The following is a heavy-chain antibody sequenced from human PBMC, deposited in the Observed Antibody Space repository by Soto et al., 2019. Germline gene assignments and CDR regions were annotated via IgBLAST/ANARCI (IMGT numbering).Heavy chain of an antibody. J-gene: IGHJ6*02. CDR3: ARHVRYCSSTSCYYYYGMDV. CDR2: IYPGDSDT. Sequence: PGESLKISCMGSGYTFTSHWIGWVRQMPGKGLEWMGIIYPGDSDTRYSPSFQGQVTISADKSIRTAYLQWNSLKASDTAMYYCARHVRYCSSTSCYYYYGMDVWGQGTTVTVSS. D-gene: IGHD2-2*01. CDR1: GYTFTSHW. V-gene: IGHV5-51*01.